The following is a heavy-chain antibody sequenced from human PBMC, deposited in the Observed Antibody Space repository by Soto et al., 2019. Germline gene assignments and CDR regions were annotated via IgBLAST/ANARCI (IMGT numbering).Heavy chain of an antibody. CDR1: GYAFTGYY. D-gene: IGHD5-18*01. CDR3: ATRYSYVHF. V-gene: IGHV1-2*02. CDR2: INPNSGDT. J-gene: IGHJ4*02. Sequence: ASVKVSCKSSGYAFTGYYIHWVRQAPGQGLEWMGWINPNSGDTNYAQKFQGRVTMTRDKSFSTAYMELSSLRSDDTAVYYCATRYSYVHFWGQGTLVPVYS.